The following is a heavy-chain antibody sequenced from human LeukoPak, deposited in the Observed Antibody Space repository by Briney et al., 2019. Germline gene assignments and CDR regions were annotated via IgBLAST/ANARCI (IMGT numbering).Heavy chain of an antibody. V-gene: IGHV4-59*08. CDR3: ASQRRDTLSWWGSFDY. Sequence: SETLSLTCTVSGGSISSYYWSWIRQPPGKGLEWIGYIYYSGSTNYNPSLKSRVTISVDTSKNQFSLKLSSVTAADTAVYYCASQRRDTLSWWGSFDYWGQGTLVTVSS. CDR1: GGSISSYY. CDR2: IYYSGST. D-gene: IGHD2-8*02. J-gene: IGHJ4*02.